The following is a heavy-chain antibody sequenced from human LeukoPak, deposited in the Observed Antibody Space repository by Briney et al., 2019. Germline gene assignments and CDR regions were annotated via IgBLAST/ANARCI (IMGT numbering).Heavy chain of an antibody. V-gene: IGHV1-18*01. Sequence: ASVKASCKASGYTFTSYGISWVRQAPGQGLEWMGWISAYNGNTNYAQKLQGRVTMTTDTSTSTAYMELRSLRSDDTAVYYCARDRYCSGGSCYSTGDYWGQGTLVTVSS. CDR2: ISAYNGNT. CDR3: ARDRYCSGGSCYSTGDY. CDR1: GYTFTSYG. D-gene: IGHD2-15*01. J-gene: IGHJ4*02.